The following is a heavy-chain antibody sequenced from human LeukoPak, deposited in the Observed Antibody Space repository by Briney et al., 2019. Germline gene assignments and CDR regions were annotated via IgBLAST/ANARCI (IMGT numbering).Heavy chain of an antibody. V-gene: IGHV3-30*03. CDR2: ILYDGSHA. CDR1: GFNFNSYS. CDR3: ARAGAEAGDFDS. D-gene: IGHD3-10*01. Sequence: GGSLRLSCAASGFNFNSYSMHWVRQAPGKGLEWVTLILYDGSHAYYADSVRGRFTISRNNFKNTLYLQMNSLRVEDTAVYYCARAGAEAGDFDSWGQGTLVTVSS. J-gene: IGHJ4*02.